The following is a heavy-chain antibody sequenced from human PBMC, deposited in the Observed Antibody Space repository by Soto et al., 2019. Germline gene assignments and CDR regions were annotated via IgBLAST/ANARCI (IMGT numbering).Heavy chain of an antibody. Sequence: PSETLSLTCSVSGASISNYHYSWIRQSPGKGLEWIGYVYHRGTTYYTPSLKSRVNMSLDTSTNGFYLNLKSVTAADTAVYYCALGGYNYGRPFDFWGQGTLVTVSS. V-gene: IGHV4-59*01. D-gene: IGHD5-18*01. CDR2: VYHRGTT. J-gene: IGHJ4*02. CDR3: ALGGYNYGRPFDF. CDR1: GASISNYH.